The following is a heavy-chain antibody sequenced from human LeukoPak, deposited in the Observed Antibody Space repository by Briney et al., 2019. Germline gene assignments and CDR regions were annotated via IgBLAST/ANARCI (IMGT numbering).Heavy chain of an antibody. Sequence: ASVKVSCKASGYTFTSYGISWVRHAPGQGLEWMGWISAYNGNTNYAQKLQGRVTMTTDTSTSTAYMELRSLRSDDTAVYYWARDRGYYGSGSYYYYYYGMDVWGKGTTVTVSS. D-gene: IGHD3-10*01. J-gene: IGHJ6*04. CDR1: GYTFTSYG. CDR2: ISAYNGNT. CDR3: ARDRGYYGSGSYYYYYYGMDV. V-gene: IGHV1-18*04.